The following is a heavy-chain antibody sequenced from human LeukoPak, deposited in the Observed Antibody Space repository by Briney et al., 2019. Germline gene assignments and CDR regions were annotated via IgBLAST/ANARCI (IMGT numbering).Heavy chain of an antibody. CDR3: ARGPQPYDDSGSRAFDI. D-gene: IGHD4-17*01. J-gene: IGHJ3*02. V-gene: IGHV3-48*03. CDR1: GFRFSSYE. CDR2: IGNTGRTI. Sequence: PGGSLRLSCAASGFRFSSYEMNWVRQAPGRGLEWVSYIGNTGRTIYYVDSVKGRFTVSRDNSKNTLFLQLGSLRAEDMAVYYCARGPQPYDDSGSRAFDIWGQGAMVTVSS.